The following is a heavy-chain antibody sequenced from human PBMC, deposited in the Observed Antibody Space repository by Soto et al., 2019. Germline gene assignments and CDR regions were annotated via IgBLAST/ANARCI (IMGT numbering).Heavy chain of an antibody. J-gene: IGHJ4*02. CDR3: AREKINWNYFDF. Sequence: QVRLVESGGGLVKPGGSLRLSCVASGFTFSDYSMTWIRQAPGKGLEWISHISRSGSVIYYADSVKGRFTISRDNDRKVLYLQMNSLRAEDTGVYDCAREKINWNYFDFWGQGDLVAVSS. D-gene: IGHD1-1*01. V-gene: IGHV3-11*01. CDR2: ISRSGSVI. CDR1: GFTFSDYS.